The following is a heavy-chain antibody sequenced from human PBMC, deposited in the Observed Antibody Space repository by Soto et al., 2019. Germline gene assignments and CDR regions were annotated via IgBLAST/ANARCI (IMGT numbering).Heavy chain of an antibody. V-gene: IGHV3-23*01. CDR3: AKDVLGAVPKWFDP. D-gene: IGHD1-26*01. CDR1: GFTLSTYA. J-gene: IGHJ5*02. Sequence: PGGSLRLSCAASGFTLSTYAMTWVRQAPGKGLEWVSSISASGSSLYYADSVKGRFTISRDNSRNTLFLQMSGLRAEDTALYYCAKDVLGAVPKWFDPWGQGTLVTVSS. CDR2: ISASGSSL.